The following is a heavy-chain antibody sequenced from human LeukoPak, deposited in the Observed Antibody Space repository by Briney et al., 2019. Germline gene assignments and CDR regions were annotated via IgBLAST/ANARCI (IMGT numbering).Heavy chain of an antibody. CDR3: ARESRRVTMIVVVVPGMDV. CDR2: INPSGGST. J-gene: IGHJ6*02. D-gene: IGHD3-22*01. V-gene: IGHV1-46*01. Sequence: GASVKVSCKASGYTFTSYYMHWVRQAPGQGLEWMGIINPSGGSTSYAQKFQGRVTMTRDTSTSTVYMELSSLRSEDTAVYYCARESRRVTMIVVVVPGMDVWGRGTTVTVSS. CDR1: GYTFTSYY.